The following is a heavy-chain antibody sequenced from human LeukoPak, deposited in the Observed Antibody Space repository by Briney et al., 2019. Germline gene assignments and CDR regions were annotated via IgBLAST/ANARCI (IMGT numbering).Heavy chain of an antibody. CDR1: GYTFTSYA. CDR3: AREGGSGYVIDY. CDR2: INAGNGNT. Sequence: ASVKVSCKASGYTFTSYAMHWVRQAPGQTLEWMGWINAGNGNTKYSQKFQGRVTITRDTSASTAYMELSSLRSEVTAVYYCAREGGSGYVIDYWGQGTLVTVSS. J-gene: IGHJ4*02. V-gene: IGHV1-3*01. D-gene: IGHD5-12*01.